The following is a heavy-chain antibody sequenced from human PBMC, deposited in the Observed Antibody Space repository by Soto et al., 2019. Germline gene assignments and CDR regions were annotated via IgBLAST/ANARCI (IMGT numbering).Heavy chain of an antibody. CDR2: ITNNGGST. D-gene: IGHD1-20*01. V-gene: IGHV3-64*01. CDR1: GFTFSSYA. J-gene: IGHJ3*02. CDR3: ARDRGITGTQWTDAFDI. Sequence: GGSLRLSCAGFGFTFSSYAMHWVRLTPEKGLEYVSAITNNGGSTYYATSVKGRFTISRDNPRNTLYLQMGSLRVEDTAVYYCARDRGITGTQWTDAFDIWGQGTMVTVSS.